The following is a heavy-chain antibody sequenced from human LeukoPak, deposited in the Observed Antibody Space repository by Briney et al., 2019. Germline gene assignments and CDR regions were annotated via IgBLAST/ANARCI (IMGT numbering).Heavy chain of an antibody. Sequence: NPSETLSLTCTVSGVSISSGDYYWSWIRQPPGKGLEWIGYIYYSGSTYYNPSLKSRVTISVDTSKNQFSLKLSSVTAADTAVYYCARARMVRGESGGTTYYYYGMDVWGQGTTVTVSS. V-gene: IGHV4-30-4*02. J-gene: IGHJ6*02. CDR3: ARARMVRGESGGTTYYYYGMDV. D-gene: IGHD3-10*01. CDR1: GVSISSGDYY. CDR2: IYYSGST.